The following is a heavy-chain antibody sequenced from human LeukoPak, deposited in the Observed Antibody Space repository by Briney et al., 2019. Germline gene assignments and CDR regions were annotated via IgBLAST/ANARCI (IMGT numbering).Heavy chain of an antibody. CDR3: ARDLAWGAFDY. J-gene: IGHJ4*02. Sequence: GGSLRLSCAASVFTFNNYGMHGVRQAPGKGLEGVAFIRYDGNNKYYADSVKGGFTISRDDSKNTLSLQMNSLRVEDTAVYYCARDLAWGAFDYWGQGTLVTVSS. CDR1: VFTFNNYG. D-gene: IGHD7-27*01. V-gene: IGHV3-30*02. CDR2: IRYDGNNK.